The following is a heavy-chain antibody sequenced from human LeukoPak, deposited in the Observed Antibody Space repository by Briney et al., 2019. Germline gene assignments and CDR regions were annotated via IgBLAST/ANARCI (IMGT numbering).Heavy chain of an antibody. CDR3: ARFRDYYGSGSYYRFQGGPDY. Sequence: SETLSLTCTASGYSISSGYYWGWIWQPPGKGLEWIGSIYHSGSTYYNPSLKSRVTISVDTSKNQFSLKLSSVTAADTAVYYCARFRDYYGSGSYYRFQGGPDYWGQGTLVTVSS. D-gene: IGHD3-10*01. V-gene: IGHV4-38-2*02. J-gene: IGHJ4*02. CDR1: GYSISSGYY. CDR2: IYHSGST.